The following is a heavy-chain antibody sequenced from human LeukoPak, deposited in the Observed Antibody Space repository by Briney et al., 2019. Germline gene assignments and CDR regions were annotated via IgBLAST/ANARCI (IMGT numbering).Heavy chain of an antibody. CDR1: GYTFTGYH. D-gene: IGHD3-10*01. CDR2: INPNSGGT. CDR3: ATEGKMVRGVYTDY. J-gene: IGHJ4*02. Sequence: ASVKVSCKASGYTFTGYHMHWVRQAPGQGLEWMGWINPNSGGTNYAQKFQGRVTMTADTSTDTVYMELSSLRSEDTAVYYCATEGKMVRGVYTDYWGQGTLVTVSS. V-gene: IGHV1-2*02.